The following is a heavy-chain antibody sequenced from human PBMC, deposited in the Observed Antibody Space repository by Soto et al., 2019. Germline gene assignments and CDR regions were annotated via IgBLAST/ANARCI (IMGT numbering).Heavy chain of an antibody. CDR3: ARATSAGNGRRVDV. CDR1: GYTFTTYY. Sequence: QVQLVQSGTEVKEPGASVSLSCKASGYTFTTYYIHWVRQAPGQGLEWMGMINPSGGSTTYAQNFQGRVTMTSDTSTSTGYMDLNSLRSDDTAVYYCARATSAGNGRRVDVWGQGTTVTVSS. D-gene: IGHD6-13*01. J-gene: IGHJ6*02. CDR2: INPSGGST. V-gene: IGHV1-46*01.